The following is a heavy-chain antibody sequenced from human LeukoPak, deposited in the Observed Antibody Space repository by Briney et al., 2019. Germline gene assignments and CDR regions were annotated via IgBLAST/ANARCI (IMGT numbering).Heavy chain of an antibody. Sequence: SESLSPTSAVYGGSFSGSYWSWIRLPPGEGLGWIVVIHHTGSTTYNPSLKSRVTISVDTSKNQTSLKLSSVTAADTAVYYWAGRLPLWSGYFGNFQWGRGTLAIVSA. V-gene: IGHV4-34*01. J-gene: IGHJ4*02. CDR2: IHHTGST. D-gene: IGHD3-3*01. CDR1: GGSFSGSY. CDR3: AGRLPLWSGYFGNFQ.